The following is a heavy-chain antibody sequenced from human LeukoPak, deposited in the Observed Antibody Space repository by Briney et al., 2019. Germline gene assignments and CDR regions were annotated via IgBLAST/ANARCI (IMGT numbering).Heavy chain of an antibody. CDR3: ARGPSSGTGYGSGRVDY. J-gene: IGHJ4*02. D-gene: IGHD3-10*01. CDR1: GDSISSYY. V-gene: IGHV4-59*01. CDR2: IYYTGST. Sequence: SETLSLTCTVSGDSISSYYWSWIRQPPGKGLEWIGYIYYTGSTNYNPSLKSRVTISVDTSKNQFSLKVSSVTAADTAVYYCARGPSSGTGYGSGRVDYWGQGTLVTVSS.